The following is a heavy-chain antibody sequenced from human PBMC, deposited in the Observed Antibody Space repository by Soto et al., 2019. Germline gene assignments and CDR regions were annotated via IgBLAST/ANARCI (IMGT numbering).Heavy chain of an antibody. Sequence: SLTCTVSGGSISIGGYYWSWIRQHPGKGLEGIGYIYYSGCTYYNPSLKSRVTISVDTPKNQFYLKLSSVAAADTAVYYCARDLPDYGTGAFDIWGQGTMVTVSS. CDR1: GGSISIGGYY. CDR3: ARDLPDYGTGAFDI. D-gene: IGHD3-10*01. CDR2: IYYSGCT. J-gene: IGHJ3*02. V-gene: IGHV4-31*03.